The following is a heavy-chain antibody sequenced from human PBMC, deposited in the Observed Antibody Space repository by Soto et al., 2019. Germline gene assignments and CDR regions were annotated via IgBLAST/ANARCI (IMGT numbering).Heavy chain of an antibody. CDR2: IKSEIYGGTI. D-gene: IGHD3-9*01. Sequence: PGGSLRLSCTASGFTFRDYALSWFRQAPGKGLEWLSFIKSEIYGGTIEYAASVKGRFSISRDDSKNIAYLQMNSLKIEDTAVCYCGSDFSGDILYDYWGPGTLVTVSS. J-gene: IGHJ4*02. CDR1: GFTFRDYA. V-gene: IGHV3-49*03. CDR3: GSDFSGDILYDY.